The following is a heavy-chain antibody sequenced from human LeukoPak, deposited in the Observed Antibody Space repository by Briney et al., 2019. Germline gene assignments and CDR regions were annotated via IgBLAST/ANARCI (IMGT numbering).Heavy chain of an antibody. Sequence: GGSLRLSCAASGFTFSNAWMSWVRQAPGKGLEWVGRIKSKTDGGTTDYAAPVKGRFTISRDDSKNTLYLQMNSLKTEDTAVYYCTTDMDTAMGNYFDYWGQGTLVTVSS. D-gene: IGHD5-18*01. CDR1: GFTFSNAW. V-gene: IGHV3-15*01. CDR3: TTDMDTAMGNYFDY. J-gene: IGHJ4*02. CDR2: IKSKTDGGTT.